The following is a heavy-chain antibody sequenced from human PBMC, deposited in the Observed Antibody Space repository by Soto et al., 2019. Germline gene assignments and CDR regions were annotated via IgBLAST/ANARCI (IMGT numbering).Heavy chain of an antibody. D-gene: IGHD2-2*01. CDR3: GRLGGYFSSTSCYGWGYFDY. CDR2: IIPIFGTA. CDR1: GGTFSSYA. Sequence: QVQLVQSGAEVKKPGSSVNVSCKASGGTFSSYAISWVLQAPGQGLEWMGGIIPIFGTANYAPKFQGRVTITRDESMGPAYMVLSTLRSEDTALFYCGRLGGYFSSTSCYGWGYFDYRVQGTLATVSS. V-gene: IGHV1-69*01. J-gene: IGHJ4*02.